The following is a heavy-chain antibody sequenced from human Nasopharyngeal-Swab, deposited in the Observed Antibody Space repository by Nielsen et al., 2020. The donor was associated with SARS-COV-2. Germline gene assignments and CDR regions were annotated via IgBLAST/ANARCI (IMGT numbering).Heavy chain of an antibody. CDR2: ISYDGGNA. D-gene: IGHD2-21*01. CDR3: ARGPPIHYLDPREGDY. J-gene: IGHJ4*02. Sequence: WIRQPPGKGLEWLAVISYDGGNAFYADSVKGRFTVSRDNSKNTVYLQMISLRAEDTAVYFCARGPPIHYLDPREGDYWGQGTLVTVSS. V-gene: IGHV3-30*03.